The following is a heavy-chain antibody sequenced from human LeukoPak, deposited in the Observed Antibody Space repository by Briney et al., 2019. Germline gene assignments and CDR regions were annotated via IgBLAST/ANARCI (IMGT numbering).Heavy chain of an antibody. Sequence: SETLSLTCSVSGGSVSSYYWSWIRQSPGKGLEWIGYIHNCGRTNYNPSLKSRVTGFVDTSKNQVSLRLSSVTAADTAVYYCARHGTISSESYFDYWGQGALVTVSS. CDR3: ARHGTISSESYFDY. CDR1: GGSVSSYY. D-gene: IGHD1-14*01. J-gene: IGHJ4*02. CDR2: IHNCGRT. V-gene: IGHV4-59*08.